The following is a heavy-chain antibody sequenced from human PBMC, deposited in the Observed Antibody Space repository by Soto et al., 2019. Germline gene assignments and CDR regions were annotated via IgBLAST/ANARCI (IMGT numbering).Heavy chain of an antibody. CDR3: ARALGYSYGSPSFDY. D-gene: IGHD5-18*01. V-gene: IGHV3-11*01. CDR2: ISSSGSTI. CDR1: GFTFSDYY. J-gene: IGHJ4*02. Sequence: GGSLRLSCAASGFTFSDYYMSWIRQAPGKGLEWVSYISSSGSTIYYADSVKGRFTISRDKAKNSLYLQMNSLRAEDTAVYYCARALGYSYGSPSFDYWGQGTLVTVSS.